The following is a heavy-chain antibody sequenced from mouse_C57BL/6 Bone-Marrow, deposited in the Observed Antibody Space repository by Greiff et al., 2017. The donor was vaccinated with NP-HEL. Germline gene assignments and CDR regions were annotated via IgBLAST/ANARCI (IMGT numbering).Heavy chain of an antibody. D-gene: IGHD2-12*01. Sequence: QVQLQQSGPELVKPGASVKISCKASGYTFTDYYIHWVKQRPGQGLEWIGWIYPGSGSTYYNEKFKGKATLTVDKYSSTAYMLLRSLTSEESAVYVCARSGYYCYFYWYFDVWGTGTTVTVSA. V-gene: IGHV1-75*01. CDR1: GYTFTDYY. CDR3: ARSGYYCYFYWYFDV. CDR2: IYPGSGST. J-gene: IGHJ1*03.